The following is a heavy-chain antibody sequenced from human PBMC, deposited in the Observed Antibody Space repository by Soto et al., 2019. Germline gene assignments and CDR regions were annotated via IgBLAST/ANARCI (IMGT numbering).Heavy chain of an antibody. V-gene: IGHV3-33*01. D-gene: IGHD2-2*01. CDR3: AREPAYPSYCSSTSCYGDYCDY. CDR1: GFTFSSYG. J-gene: IGHJ4*02. Sequence: QVQLVESGGGVVQPGRSLRLSCAASGFTFSSYGMHWVRQAPGKGLEWVAVIWYDGSNKYYADSVKGRFTIARDNSKNPLYLQINSLRAEDTAVYYCAREPAYPSYCSSTSCYGDYCDYLCKGSLVTVSS. CDR2: IWYDGSNK.